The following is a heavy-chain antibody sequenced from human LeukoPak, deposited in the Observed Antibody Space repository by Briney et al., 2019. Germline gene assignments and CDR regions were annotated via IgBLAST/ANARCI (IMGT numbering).Heavy chain of an antibody. J-gene: IGHJ4*02. D-gene: IGHD3-3*01. CDR3: ARHHYDFWSGYSYPIDY. CDR2: IYPGDSDT. Sequence: GESLKISCKGSGYSFTSYWIGWVRQMPGKGLEWMGIIYPGDSDTRYSPSFQGQVTIPADKSISTAYLQWSSLKASDTAMYYCARHHYDFWSGYSYPIDYWGQGTLVTVSS. CDR1: GYSFTSYW. V-gene: IGHV5-51*01.